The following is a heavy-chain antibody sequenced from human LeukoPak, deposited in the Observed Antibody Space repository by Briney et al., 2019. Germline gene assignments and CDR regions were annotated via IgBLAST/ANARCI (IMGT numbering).Heavy chain of an antibody. J-gene: IGHJ4*02. CDR1: GYSFTGYY. V-gene: IGHV1-24*01. D-gene: IGHD3-10*01. CDR2: FDPEDGET. Sequence: ASVKVSCKASGYSFTGYYIHWVRQAPGQGLEWMGGFDPEDGETIYAQKFQGRVTMTEDTSTDTAYMELSSLRSEDTAVYYCATRIVKSLGYYYGLGIDYWGQGTLVTVS. CDR3: ATRIVKSLGYYYGLGIDY.